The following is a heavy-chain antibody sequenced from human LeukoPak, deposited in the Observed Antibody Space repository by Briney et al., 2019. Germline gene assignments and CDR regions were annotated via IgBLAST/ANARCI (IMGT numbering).Heavy chain of an antibody. J-gene: IGHJ4*02. Sequence: GGSLRHSCAASGFTFSSYGMHWVRQAPGKGLEWVALIWYDGSNKYYTDSVKGRLTISRDNSKNTLYLQMNSLRAEDTAIYYCAREGPRGNSQFDYWGQGTLVTVSS. V-gene: IGHV3-33*01. CDR3: AREGPRGNSQFDY. CDR1: GFTFSSYG. CDR2: IWYDGSNK. D-gene: IGHD2/OR15-2a*01.